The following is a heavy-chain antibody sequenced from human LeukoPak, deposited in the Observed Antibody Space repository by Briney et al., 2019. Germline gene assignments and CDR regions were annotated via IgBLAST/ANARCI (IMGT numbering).Heavy chain of an antibody. V-gene: IGHV3-23*01. CDR1: GFICGGYA. D-gene: IGHD5-18*01. CDR3: AKAKGGSSYSYWDY. J-gene: IGHJ4*02. Sequence: GGSLRLSCAASGFICGGYAMSWVRQAPGKGLEWVSTINERGGSTFYADSVKGRFTMSRDNSMHTLYLQMNSLRAEDTSVYYCAKAKGGSSYSYWDYWGQGTLVTVSS. CDR2: INERGGST.